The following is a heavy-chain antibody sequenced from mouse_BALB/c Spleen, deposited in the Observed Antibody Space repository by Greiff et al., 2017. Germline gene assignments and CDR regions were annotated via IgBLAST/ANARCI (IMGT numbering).Heavy chain of an antibody. J-gene: IGHJ1*01. D-gene: IGHD6-1*01. V-gene: IGHV1-15*01. Sequence: VQLQQSGAELVRPGASVTLSCKASGYTFTDYEMHWVKQTPVHGLEWIGAIDPETGGTAYNQKFKGKATLTADKSSSTAYMELRSLTSEDSAVYYCTAAKTPGGYFDVWGAGTTVTVSS. CDR1: GYTFTDYE. CDR2: IDPETGGT. CDR3: TAAKTPGGYFDV.